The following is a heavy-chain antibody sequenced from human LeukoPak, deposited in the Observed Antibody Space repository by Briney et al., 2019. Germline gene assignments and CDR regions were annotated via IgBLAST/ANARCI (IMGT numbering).Heavy chain of an antibody. V-gene: IGHV3-21*01. CDR3: ARDKEVGYDSSGYPYYFDY. CDR1: GFTFSSYS. Sequence: GRSLRLSCAASGFTFSSYSMNWVRQAPGKGLEWVSSISSSSSYIYYADSVKGRFTISRDNAKNSLYLQMNSLRAEDTAVYYCARDKEVGYDSSGYPYYFDYWGQGTLVTVSS. D-gene: IGHD3-22*01. CDR2: ISSSSSYI. J-gene: IGHJ4*02.